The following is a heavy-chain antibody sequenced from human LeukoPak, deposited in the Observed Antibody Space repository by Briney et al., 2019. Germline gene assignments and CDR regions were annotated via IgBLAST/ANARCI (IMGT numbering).Heavy chain of an antibody. D-gene: IGHD5-18*01. CDR3: AREVYSYALDALDL. V-gene: IGHV3-11*01. CDR1: GFTFSDYS. Sequence: GGSLRLSCAASGFTFSDYSMSWIRQAPGKGLEWVSYISSSGSTIYYPDSVKGRFTISRDNAKNSLYLQMNSLRADDTAVYYCAREVYSYALDALDLWGQGTMVTVSS. CDR2: ISSSGSTI. J-gene: IGHJ3*01.